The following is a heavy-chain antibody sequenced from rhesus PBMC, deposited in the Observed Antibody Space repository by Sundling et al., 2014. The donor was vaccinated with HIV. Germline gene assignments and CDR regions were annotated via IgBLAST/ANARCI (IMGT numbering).Heavy chain of an antibody. J-gene: IGHJ3*01. CDR2: ISGITEST. CDR1: GGSSSDNCY. V-gene: IGHV4-106*01. CDR3: ARAVWTGYAQEAAFDL. D-gene: IGHD3-3*01. Sequence: QLQLQESGPGLVKPSETLSLTCAVSGGSSSDNCYWNWIRQPPGKGLEWVGYISGITESTDYNLSLKSRVTISIDTSKKQFSLKLTSATAADTAVYYCARAVWTGYAQEAAFDLWGQGVRVTVSS.